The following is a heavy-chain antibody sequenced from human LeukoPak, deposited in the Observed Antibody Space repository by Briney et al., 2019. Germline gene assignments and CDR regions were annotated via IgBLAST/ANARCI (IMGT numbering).Heavy chain of an antibody. Sequence: GGSLRLSCAASGFTFSSYWMHWVRQAPGKGLVWVSRINNDGSSTSYADSVKGRFTISRDNAENTLYLQMNSLRVEDTAVYYCARDLNWNQADYWGQGTLVTVSS. CDR2: INNDGSST. D-gene: IGHD1-1*01. V-gene: IGHV3-74*01. CDR3: ARDLNWNQADY. CDR1: GFTFSSYW. J-gene: IGHJ4*02.